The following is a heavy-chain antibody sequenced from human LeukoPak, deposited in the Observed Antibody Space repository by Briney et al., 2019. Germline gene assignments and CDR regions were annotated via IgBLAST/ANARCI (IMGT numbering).Heavy chain of an antibody. Sequence: SVKVSCKASGGTFSSYAISWVRQAPGQGLEWMGGIIPIFGTANYAQKFQGRVKIITDESTSTAYMELSSLRSEDTAVYYCARDREKAPIAARRGFDPWGQGTLVTVSS. CDR3: ARDREKAPIAARRGFDP. D-gene: IGHD6-13*01. CDR1: GGTFSSYA. V-gene: IGHV1-69*05. J-gene: IGHJ5*02. CDR2: IIPIFGTA.